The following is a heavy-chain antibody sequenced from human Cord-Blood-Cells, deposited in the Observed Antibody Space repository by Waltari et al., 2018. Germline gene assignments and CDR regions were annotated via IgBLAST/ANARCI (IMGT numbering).Heavy chain of an antibody. D-gene: IGHD6-6*01. CDR2: IKSKTDGGTT. J-gene: IGHJ4*02. Sequence: EVQLVESGGGLVKPGGSLRLSCAASGFTFSNAWMSWVRQAPGKGLEWVGRIKSKTDGGTTDYAAPVKGRFTISRDDSKNTLYLQMNSLKTEDTAVYYCTTIEYSSSSVDYWGQGTLVTVSS. V-gene: IGHV3-15*01. CDR3: TTIEYSSSSVDY. CDR1: GFTFSNAW.